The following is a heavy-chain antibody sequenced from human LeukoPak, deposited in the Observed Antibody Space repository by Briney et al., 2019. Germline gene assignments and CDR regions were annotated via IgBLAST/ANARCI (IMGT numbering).Heavy chain of an antibody. CDR3: ARVVSGHGDYGYYYYYMDV. CDR1: GYTFTGYY. CDR2: INPSGGST. J-gene: IGHJ6*03. V-gene: IGHV1-46*01. Sequence: ASVKVSCKASGYTFTGYYMHWVRQAPGQGLEWMGIINPSGGSTSYAQKFQGRVTMTRDMSTSTVYMELSSLRSEDTAVYYCARVVSGHGDYGYYYYYMDVWGKGTTVTVSS. D-gene: IGHD4-17*01.